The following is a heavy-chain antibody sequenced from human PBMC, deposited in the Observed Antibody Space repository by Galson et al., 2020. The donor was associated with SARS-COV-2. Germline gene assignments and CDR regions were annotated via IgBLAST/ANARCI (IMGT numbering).Heavy chain of an antibody. J-gene: IGHJ4*02. Sequence: GGSLSLSCAASGFTFSSYWMHWVRQAPGKGLVWVSRIYSEGSSTSYADSVKGRFTISGDNDKNTLYLQMNSLRAEDTAVYYCARGDMGNDYFDYWGQGTLVSVSS. V-gene: IGHV3-74*01. CDR3: ARGDMGNDYFDY. D-gene: IGHD7-27*01. CDR1: GFTFSSYW. CDR2: IYSEGSST.